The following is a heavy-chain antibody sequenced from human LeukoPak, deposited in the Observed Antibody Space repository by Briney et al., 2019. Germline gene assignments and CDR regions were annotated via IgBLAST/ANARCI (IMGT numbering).Heavy chain of an antibody. D-gene: IGHD6-19*01. CDR3: VRVGSVAGSDYLDY. Sequence: GGSLSLSCAVSGFTFSDHFLDWVRQAPGKGLEWVGRSRDKAKSYTTEYAASVKGRFTISRDDSKNSLYLQMNSLKTEDTAVYYCVRVGSVAGSDYLDYWGQGTLVTVSS. J-gene: IGHJ4*02. CDR1: GFTFSDHF. CDR2: SRDKAKSYTT. V-gene: IGHV3-72*01.